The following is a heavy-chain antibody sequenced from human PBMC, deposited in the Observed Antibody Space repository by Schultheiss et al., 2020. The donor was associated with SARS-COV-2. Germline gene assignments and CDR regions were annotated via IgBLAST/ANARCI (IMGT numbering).Heavy chain of an antibody. CDR1: GFTFSSYG. Sequence: GGSLRLSCAASGFTFSSYGMHWVRQAPGKGLEWVGRIKSKTDGGTTDYAAPVKGRFTISRDDSKNTLYLQMNSLKTEDTAVYYCTTEDGTYYYGMDVWGQGTTVTVSS. CDR2: IKSKTDGGTT. J-gene: IGHJ6*02. CDR3: TTEDGTYYYGMDV. D-gene: IGHD6-6*01. V-gene: IGHV3-15*07.